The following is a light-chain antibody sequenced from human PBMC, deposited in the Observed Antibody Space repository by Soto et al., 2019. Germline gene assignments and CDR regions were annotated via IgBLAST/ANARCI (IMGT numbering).Light chain of an antibody. CDR3: QQYDDLPIT. V-gene: IGKV1-33*01. CDR1: RDIDKF. Sequence: DIQMTQSPASLSASVGDRVTITCQASRDIDKFLNWYQQKPGKAPNLLIDDASNLATGVPSRFSGSGSGTHFTFTISSLQPEDVATYYCQQYDDLPITFGQGTRLQIK. J-gene: IGKJ5*01. CDR2: DAS.